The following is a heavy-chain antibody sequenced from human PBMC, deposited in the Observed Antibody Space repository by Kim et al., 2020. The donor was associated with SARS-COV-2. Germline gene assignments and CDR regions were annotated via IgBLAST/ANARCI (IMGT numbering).Heavy chain of an antibody. V-gene: IGHV4-38-2*02. Sequence: SETLSLTCTVSGYSISSGYYWGWIRQPPGKGLEWIGSIYHSGSTYYNPFLKSRVTISVDTSKNQFSLKLSSVTAADTAVYYCARSAALTFGGFDIWGQGTMVTVSS. CDR3: ARSAALTFGGFDI. J-gene: IGHJ3*02. CDR2: IYHSGST. CDR1: GYSISSGYY. D-gene: IGHD3-16*01.